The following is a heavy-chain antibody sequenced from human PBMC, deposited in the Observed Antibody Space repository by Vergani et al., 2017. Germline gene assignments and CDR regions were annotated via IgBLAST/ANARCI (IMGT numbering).Heavy chain of an antibody. CDR2: VNFVTGAA. V-gene: IGHV1-46*02. CDR3: ARSNGYGTSGSCRLYYFDL. CDR1: GYIFKNYY. J-gene: IGHJ4*02. D-gene: IGHD2-15*01. Sequence: QVQLVQSGSELKKPGASAKVSCPASGYIFKNYYMHWLRLAPGQGFQWMGVVNFVTGAATSPQKFEGRITMTRDTSTATFYMDLSSLKYEDTAIYYCARSNGYGTSGSCRLYYFDLWGQGTLVTVSS.